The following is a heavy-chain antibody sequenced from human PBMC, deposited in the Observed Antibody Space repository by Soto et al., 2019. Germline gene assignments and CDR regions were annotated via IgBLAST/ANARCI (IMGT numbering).Heavy chain of an antibody. CDR3: AKGLSHGRWYAED. J-gene: IGHJ4*02. CDR2: ISDTGTGT. CDR1: GFTFSSCV. D-gene: IGHD6-13*01. V-gene: IGHV3-23*05. Sequence: EVHLLESGGGLVHPGESLRLSCGASGFTFSSCVMNWVRQAPGKGLEWVSCISDTGTGTHYADSVKGRFTISRDNSKNKMYLQMNNLRAEETGVYFCAKGLSHGRWYAEDWGQGTLVTVSS.